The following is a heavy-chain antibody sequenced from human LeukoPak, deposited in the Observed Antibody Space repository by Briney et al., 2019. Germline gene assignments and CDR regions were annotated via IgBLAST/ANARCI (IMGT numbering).Heavy chain of an antibody. D-gene: IGHD6-13*01. CDR1: GGSISSYY. V-gene: IGHV4-59*01. CDR2: IYYSGST. CDR3: ARAAGIAAAGTYSYYYYMDV. Sequence: SETLSLTCTVSGGSISSYYWSWIRQPPGKGLEWIGYIYYSGSTNYNPSLKSRVTISVDTSKNQFSLKLSSVTAADTAVYYCARAAGIAAAGTYSYYYYMDVWGKGTTVTVSS. J-gene: IGHJ6*03.